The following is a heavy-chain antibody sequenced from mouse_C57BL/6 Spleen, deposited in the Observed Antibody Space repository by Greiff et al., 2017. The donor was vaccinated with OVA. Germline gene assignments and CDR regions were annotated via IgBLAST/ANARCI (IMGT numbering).Heavy chain of an antibody. CDR1: GYTFTSYW. V-gene: IGHV1-59*01. Sequence: VQLQQPGAELVRPGTSVKLSCKASGYTFTSYWMHWVKQRPGQGLEWIGVIDPSDSYTNYNQKFKGKATLTVDTSSSTAYMQLSSLTSEDSAVYYCARAHYDSFAYWGQGTLVTVSA. CDR3: ARAHYDSFAY. J-gene: IGHJ3*01. D-gene: IGHD2-4*01. CDR2: IDPSDSYT.